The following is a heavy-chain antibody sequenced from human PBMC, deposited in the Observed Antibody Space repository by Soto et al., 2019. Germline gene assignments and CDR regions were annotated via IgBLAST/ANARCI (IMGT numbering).Heavy chain of an antibody. Sequence: SETLSLTCTASGDSISSNNHYWGWIRQPPGKGLEWVGHVFYTGNTYYNPSLKSRVTISVDTSKNQFSLKVTAADTAVYYCARVRSSWYYFDYWGQGILVTVSS. CDR1: GDSISSNNHY. V-gene: IGHV4-39*01. J-gene: IGHJ4*02. CDR2: VFYTGNT. CDR3: ARVRSSWYYFDY. D-gene: IGHD6-19*01.